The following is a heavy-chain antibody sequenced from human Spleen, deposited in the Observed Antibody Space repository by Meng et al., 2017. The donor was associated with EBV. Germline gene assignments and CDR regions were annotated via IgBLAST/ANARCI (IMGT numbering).Heavy chain of an antibody. V-gene: IGHV1-18*01. CDR2: ISAYNGNT. CDR1: GYTFINYG. CDR3: ARVSDYDSSGLDY. Sequence: QVRLVESGAEVKKPGSSVRVSWKASGYTFINYGITWVRQAPGQGLKWMGWISAYNGNTDYAQNLQGRVTMTKDTSTSTAYMDLRSLTSDDTAVYFCARVSDYDSSGLDYWGQGTLVTVSS. J-gene: IGHJ4*02. D-gene: IGHD3-22*01.